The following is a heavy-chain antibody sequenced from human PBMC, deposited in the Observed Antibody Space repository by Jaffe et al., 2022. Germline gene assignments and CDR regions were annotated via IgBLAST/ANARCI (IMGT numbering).Heavy chain of an antibody. J-gene: IGHJ6*03. D-gene: IGHD2-15*01. CDR3: ANLISDTEGVRYCSGGSCYGYMDV. V-gene: IGHV3-30*18. Sequence: QVQLVESGGGVVQPGRSLRLSCAASGFTFSSYGMHWVRQAPGKGLEWVAVISYDGSNKYYADSVKGRFTISRDNSKNTLYLQMNSLRAEDTAVYYCANLISDTEGVRYCSGGSCYGYMDVWGKGTTVTVSS. CDR2: ISYDGSNK. CDR1: GFTFSSYG.